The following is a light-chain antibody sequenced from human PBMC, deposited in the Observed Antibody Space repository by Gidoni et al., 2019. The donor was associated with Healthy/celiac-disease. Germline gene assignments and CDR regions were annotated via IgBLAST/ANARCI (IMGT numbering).Light chain of an antibody. CDR3: QVWDSLNYV. Sequence: SSVLTQPPSVSVAPGKTARITCGGNNIGSKSVHWYQQKPGQAPVLVIYYDSDRPSGIPERFSGSNSGNTATLTISRVEAGDEADYYCQVWDSLNYVFGTGTKVTVL. J-gene: IGLJ1*01. CDR1: NIGSKS. V-gene: IGLV3-21*04. CDR2: YDS.